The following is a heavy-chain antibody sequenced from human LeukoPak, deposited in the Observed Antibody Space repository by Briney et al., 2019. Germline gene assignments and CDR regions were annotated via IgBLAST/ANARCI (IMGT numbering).Heavy chain of an antibody. CDR1: GFFFSSYW. V-gene: IGHV3-48*01. J-gene: IGHJ4*02. Sequence: GGSLRLSCAASGFFFSSYWMSWVRQAPGKGLEWVSYISSSSSTIYYADSVKGRFTISRDNSKNTLYLQMNSLRAEDTAVYYCAKDRTIFGVVDYFDYWGQGTLVTVSS. CDR2: ISSSSSTI. D-gene: IGHD3-3*01. CDR3: AKDRTIFGVVDYFDY.